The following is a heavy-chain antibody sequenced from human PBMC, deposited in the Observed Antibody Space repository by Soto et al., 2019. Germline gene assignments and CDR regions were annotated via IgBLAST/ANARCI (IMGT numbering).Heavy chain of an antibody. CDR3: AKRGSGSYFDY. CDR2: ISGSGGST. CDR1: GFPFSSYA. Sequence: EVQLLESGEGLVKPGGSLGLSCAASGFPFSSYAMNWVRQAPGKGLEWVSVISGSGGSTYYAASVKGRFSISRDSSKNTLYLQMNSLRAEDTAVYYCAKRGSGSYFDYWGQGTLVTVSS. V-gene: IGHV3-23*01. D-gene: IGHD1-26*01. J-gene: IGHJ4*02.